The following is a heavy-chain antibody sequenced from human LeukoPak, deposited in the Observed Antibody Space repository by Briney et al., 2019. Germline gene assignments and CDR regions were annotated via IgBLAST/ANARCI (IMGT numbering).Heavy chain of an antibody. Sequence: SETLSLTCTVSGDSISTYYWSWIRQPPGKGLEWIGDVHNRGTTNFNSFLKSRVNMSVDVSKNQISLKLNSVAAADTAEYYCARHDTAAGPFHHWGQGTPVTVSS. V-gene: IGHV4-59*08. D-gene: IGHD2-21*02. CDR1: GDSISTYY. CDR2: VHNRGTT. J-gene: IGHJ1*01. CDR3: ARHDTAAGPFHH.